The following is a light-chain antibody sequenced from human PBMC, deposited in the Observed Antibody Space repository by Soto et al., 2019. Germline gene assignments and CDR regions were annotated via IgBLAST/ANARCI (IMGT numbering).Light chain of an antibody. CDR2: DVS. Sequence: QSALTQPASVSGSPGQSITISCTGTSSDVGGYNYVSWYQQHPGNAPKLMIYDVSNRPSGVSNRFSGSKSGNTASLTISGLQAEDEADYYCSSYTSSSTRVFVTGTKVTVL. CDR1: SSDVGGYNY. J-gene: IGLJ1*01. CDR3: SSYTSSSTRV. V-gene: IGLV2-14*01.